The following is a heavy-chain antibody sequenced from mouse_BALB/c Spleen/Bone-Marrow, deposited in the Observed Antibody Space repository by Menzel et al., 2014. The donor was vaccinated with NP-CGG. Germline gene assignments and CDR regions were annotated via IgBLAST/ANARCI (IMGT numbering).Heavy chain of an antibody. CDR3: ARHEDLDIRRRLGAMDY. CDR2: FFPGGGSI. Sequence: QVQLQQSGAELVKPGASVKLSCKASGYTFTEYIIHWIKQRSGQGLEWIGWFFPGGGSIKYNEKFKDKATLTADKSSSTVYMELSRLTSEDSAVYFCARHEDLDIRRRLGAMDYWGQGTSVTVSS. J-gene: IGHJ4*01. V-gene: IGHV1-62-2*01. CDR1: GYTFTEYI. D-gene: IGHD2-12*01.